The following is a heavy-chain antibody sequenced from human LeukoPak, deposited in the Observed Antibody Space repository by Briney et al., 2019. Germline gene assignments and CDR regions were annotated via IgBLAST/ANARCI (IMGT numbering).Heavy chain of an antibody. CDR3: AREGPLYYDFWSGPMDV. D-gene: IGHD3-3*01. CDR1: GFTFSSYS. Sequence: GGSLRLSCAASGFTFSSYSMNWVRQAPGKGLEWVSYISSSSSTIYYADSVKGRFTISRDNAKNSLYLQMNSLRAEDTAVYYCAREGPLYYDFWSGPMDVWGKGTTVTVSS. V-gene: IGHV3-48*01. J-gene: IGHJ6*03. CDR2: ISSSSSTI.